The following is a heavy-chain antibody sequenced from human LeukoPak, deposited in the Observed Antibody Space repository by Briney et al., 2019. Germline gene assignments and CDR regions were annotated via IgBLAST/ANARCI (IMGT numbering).Heavy chain of an antibody. Sequence: GGSLRLSCAASGFTFSSYAMSWVRQAPGKVLEWVSAISGSGGTTYFADSVKGRFTISRDNSKNTLYLQVNSLRAEDTAVYYCAKENSFYDFDYFDYWGQGTLVTVSS. CDR3: AKENSFYDFDYFDY. J-gene: IGHJ4*02. CDR2: ISGSGGTT. V-gene: IGHV3-23*01. CDR1: GFTFSSYA. D-gene: IGHD2/OR15-2a*01.